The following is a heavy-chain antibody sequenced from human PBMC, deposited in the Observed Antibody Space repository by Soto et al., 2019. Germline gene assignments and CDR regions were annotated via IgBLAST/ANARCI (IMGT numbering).Heavy chain of an antibody. Sequence: SETLSLTCTVSGGSISSGDYYWSWIRQPPGKGLEWIGHIYYSGSTYYNPSLKSRVTISVDTSKNQFSLKLSSVTAADTAVYYCARRVGFGVVSEFDYWGQGTLVTVSS. D-gene: IGHD3-3*01. CDR3: ARRVGFGVVSEFDY. V-gene: IGHV4-30-4*01. J-gene: IGHJ4*02. CDR1: GGSISSGDYY. CDR2: IYYSGST.